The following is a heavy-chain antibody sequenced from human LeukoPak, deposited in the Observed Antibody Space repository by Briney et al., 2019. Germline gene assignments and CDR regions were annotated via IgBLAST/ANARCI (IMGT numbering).Heavy chain of an antibody. V-gene: IGHV3-21*04. J-gene: IGHJ5*02. D-gene: IGHD5-12*01. CDR2: ISSSSSYI. Sequence: PGGSLRLSCAASGFTFSSYSMNWVRQAPGKGLEWVSSISSSSSYIYYADSVKGRFTISRDNAKNSLYLQMNSLRAEDTALYHCAREEGWPRFSDWFDPWGQGTLVTVSS. CDR1: GFTFSSYS. CDR3: AREEGWPRFSDWFDP.